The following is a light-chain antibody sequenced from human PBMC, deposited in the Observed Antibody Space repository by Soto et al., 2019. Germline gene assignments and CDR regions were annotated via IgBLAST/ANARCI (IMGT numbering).Light chain of an antibody. V-gene: IGLV8-61*01. J-gene: IGLJ3*02. CDR1: SGSVSTSYY. Sequence: QAVVTQEPSFSVSPGGTVTLTCDLSSGSVSTSYYPSWYQQTPGQAPRTLIYSTNTRSSGVPDRFSGSILGNKAALTITGAQADDESDYYCVLYMGSGISVFGGGTQVTVL. CDR2: STN. CDR3: VLYMGSGISV.